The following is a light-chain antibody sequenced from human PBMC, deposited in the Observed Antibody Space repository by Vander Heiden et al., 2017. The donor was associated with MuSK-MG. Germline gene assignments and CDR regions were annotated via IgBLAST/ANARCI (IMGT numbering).Light chain of an antibody. Sequence: EIVLTQSPATLSLSPGERATLSCRASQSVSSYLAWYQQKPGQAPRLLIYDASNRATGIPARFSGSGSGTDFTLTISSLEPEDFADYYCQQRSNGPPWYTFGQGTKLEIK. CDR3: QQRSNGPPWYT. J-gene: IGKJ2*01. V-gene: IGKV3-11*01. CDR1: QSVSSY. CDR2: DAS.